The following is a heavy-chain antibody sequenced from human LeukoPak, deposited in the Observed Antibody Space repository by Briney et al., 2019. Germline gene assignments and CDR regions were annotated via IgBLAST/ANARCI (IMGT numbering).Heavy chain of an antibody. V-gene: IGHV4-34*01. Sequence: PSETLSLTCAVYGGSFSGYYWSWIRQPPGKGLEWIGEINHSGSTNYNPSLKSRVTISVDTSKNKFSLKLSSVTAADTAVYYCAIYSSSWYDYFDYWGQGTLVTVSA. D-gene: IGHD6-13*01. J-gene: IGHJ4*02. CDR2: INHSGST. CDR3: AIYSSSWYDYFDY. CDR1: GGSFSGYY.